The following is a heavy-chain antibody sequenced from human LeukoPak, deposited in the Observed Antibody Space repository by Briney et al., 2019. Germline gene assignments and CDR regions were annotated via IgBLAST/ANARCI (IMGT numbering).Heavy chain of an antibody. CDR2: IIPIFGTA. D-gene: IGHD3-22*01. Sequence: ASVKVSCKASGGTFSSYAISWVRQAPGQGLEWMGGIIPIFGTANYAQKFQGRVTITADESTSTAYMELSSLRSEDTAVYYCARGAYSSGYYHTPPYYFDYWGQGTPVTVSS. V-gene: IGHV1-69*01. CDR1: GGTFSSYA. CDR3: ARGAYSSGYYHTPPYYFDY. J-gene: IGHJ4*02.